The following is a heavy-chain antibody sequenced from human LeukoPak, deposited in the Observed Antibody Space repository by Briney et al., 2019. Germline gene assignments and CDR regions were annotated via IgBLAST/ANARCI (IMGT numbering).Heavy chain of an antibody. J-gene: IGHJ4*02. CDR1: GYTFTSYD. CDR2: MNPNSGNT. D-gene: IGHD2-21*02. CDR3: ARALAYCGGDCYSYHY. V-gene: IGHV1-8*03. Sequence: ASVKVSCKASGYTFTSYDINWVRQATGQGLERMGWMNPNSGNTGYAQKFQGRVTITRNTSISTAYMELSSLRSEDTAVYYCARALAYCGGDCYSYHYWGQGTLVTVSS.